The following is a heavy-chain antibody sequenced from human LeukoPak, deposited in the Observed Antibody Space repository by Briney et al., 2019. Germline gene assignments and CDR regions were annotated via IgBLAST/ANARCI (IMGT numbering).Heavy chain of an antibody. V-gene: IGHV3-23*01. Sequence: TGGSLRLSCAASGFTFSSYAMSWVRQAPGKGLEWVSVISNSGGSTFYADSVKGRFTISRDNSKNTLYLQMNSLRAEDTAVYYCARDLGGYYYEGGMGLDYWGQGTLVTVSS. D-gene: IGHD3-22*01. CDR2: ISNSGGST. CDR1: GFTFSSYA. J-gene: IGHJ4*02. CDR3: ARDLGGYYYEGGMGLDY.